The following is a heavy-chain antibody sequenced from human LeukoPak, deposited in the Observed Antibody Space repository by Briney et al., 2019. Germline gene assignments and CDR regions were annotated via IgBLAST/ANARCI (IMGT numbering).Heavy chain of an antibody. D-gene: IGHD6-19*01. V-gene: IGHV1-18*01. CDR2: ISAYNGNT. J-gene: IGHJ5*02. CDR3: ARERGSRAVAGTGWFDP. Sequence: ASVKVSCKASGYTFTSYSISWVRQAPGQGLEWMGWISAYNGNTNYAQKLQGRVTMTTDTSTSTAYMELRSLRSDDTAVYYCARERGSRAVAGTGWFDPWGQGTLVTVSS. CDR1: GYTFTSYS.